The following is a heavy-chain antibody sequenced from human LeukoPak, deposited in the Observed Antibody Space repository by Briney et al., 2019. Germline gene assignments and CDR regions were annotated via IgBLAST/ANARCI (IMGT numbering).Heavy chain of an antibody. V-gene: IGHV4-4*02. CDR1: GGSISSSNW. Sequence: PSGTLSLTCAVSGGSISSSNWWSWVRQPPGKGLEWIGEIYHSGSTNYNPSLKSRVTISVDTSKNQFSLKLSSVTAADTAVYYCAREALMVRGVNWFDPWGQGTLVTVSS. CDR3: AREALMVRGVNWFDP. D-gene: IGHD3-10*01. CDR2: IYHSGST. J-gene: IGHJ5*02.